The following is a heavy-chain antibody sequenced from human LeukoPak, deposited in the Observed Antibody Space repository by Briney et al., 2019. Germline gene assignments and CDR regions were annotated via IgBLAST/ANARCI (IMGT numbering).Heavy chain of an antibody. V-gene: IGHV3-21*01. CDR1: GFTFSSYS. J-gene: IGHJ6*02. CDR2: ISSSSSYI. D-gene: IGHD2-2*01. CDR3: AREGRCSSTSCYDYYYGMDV. Sequence: GGSLRLSCAASGFTFSSYSMNWVRQAPGKGLEWVSSISSSSSYIYYADSVKGRFTISRDNAKNSLYLQMNSLRAEDTAVYYCAREGRCSSTSCYDYYYGMDVWGQGTTVTVSS.